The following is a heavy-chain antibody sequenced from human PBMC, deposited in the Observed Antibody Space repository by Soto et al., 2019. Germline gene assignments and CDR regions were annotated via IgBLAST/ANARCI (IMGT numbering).Heavy chain of an antibody. CDR2: IHYSGST. CDR3: ARHPKDIVVVVANYFDY. D-gene: IGHD2-15*01. CDR1: GGSIGSSSHF. V-gene: IGHV4-39*01. Sequence: SETLSLTCTVSGGSIGSSSHFWDWIRQPPGRGLEWIGSIHYSGSTYYNPSLKSRVTISVDTSKNQFSLKLSSVTAADTAVYYCARHPKDIVVVVANYFDYWGQGTLVTVSS. J-gene: IGHJ4*02.